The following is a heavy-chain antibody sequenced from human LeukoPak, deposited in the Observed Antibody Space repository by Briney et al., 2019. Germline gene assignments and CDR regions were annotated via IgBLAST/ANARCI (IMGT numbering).Heavy chain of an antibody. CDR3: ARVGYDFWSGLSDY. D-gene: IGHD3-3*01. CDR1: GGTFSSYA. Sequence: ASVKVSCKASGGTFSSYAISWVRQAPGQGLEWMGRIIPILGIANYAQKFQGRVTITADKSTSTAYMELSSLRSEDTAVYYCARVGYDFWSGLSDYWGQGTLVTVSS. CDR2: IIPILGIA. J-gene: IGHJ4*02. V-gene: IGHV1-69*04.